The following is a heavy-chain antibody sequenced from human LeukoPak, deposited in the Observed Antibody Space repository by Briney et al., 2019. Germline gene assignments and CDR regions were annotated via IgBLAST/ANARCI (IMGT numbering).Heavy chain of an antibody. Sequence: GASVEVSCKASGFTFTGYYIHWVRQAPGQGLEWMGWINPNNGDTNYAQKFQGRVTMTRDTSISTSYMEMSRLRSDDTAVYYCARDSDFQPYGYWGQGTLVTVSS. CDR2: INPNNGDT. CDR3: ARDSDFQPYGY. J-gene: IGHJ4*02. CDR1: GFTFTGYY. V-gene: IGHV1-2*02. D-gene: IGHD4-17*01.